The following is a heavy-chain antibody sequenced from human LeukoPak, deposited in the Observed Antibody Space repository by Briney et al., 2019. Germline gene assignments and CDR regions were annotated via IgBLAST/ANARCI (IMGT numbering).Heavy chain of an antibody. Sequence: SETLSLTCTVSGGSISSSSYYWSWIRQPPGKGLEWIGEINHSGSTNYNPSLKSRVTISVDTSKNQFSLKLSSVTAADTAVYYCARGAYCSGGSCLTLNWFDPWGQGTLVTVSS. V-gene: IGHV4-39*07. D-gene: IGHD2-15*01. CDR2: INHSGST. J-gene: IGHJ5*02. CDR1: GGSISSSSYY. CDR3: ARGAYCSGGSCLTLNWFDP.